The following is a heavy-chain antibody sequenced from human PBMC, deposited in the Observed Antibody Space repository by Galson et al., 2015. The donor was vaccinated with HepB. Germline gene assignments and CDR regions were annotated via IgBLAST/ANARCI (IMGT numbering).Heavy chain of an antibody. J-gene: IGHJ6*02. CDR2: INAGNGNT. D-gene: IGHD3-3*01. V-gene: IGHV1-3*01. Sequence: SVKVSCKASGYTFTSYAMHWVRQAPGQRLEWMGWINAGNGNTKYSQKFQGRVTITRDTSASTAYMELSSLRSEDTAVYYCARGPFGVVSYYGMDVWGQGTTVTVFS. CDR3: ARGPFGVVSYYGMDV. CDR1: GYTFTSYA.